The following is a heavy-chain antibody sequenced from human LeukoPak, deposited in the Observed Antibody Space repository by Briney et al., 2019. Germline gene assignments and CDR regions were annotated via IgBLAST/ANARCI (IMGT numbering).Heavy chain of an antibody. CDR1: GFTFSSYW. Sequence: GGSLRLSCAASGFTFSSYWMSWVRQAPGKGLEWVSYISSSGSNIKYADSVKGRFTISRGHAKNSVYLQMNSLRAEDTAVYYCARDIKGQYQDAFDIWGQGTMVTVSS. CDR3: ARDIKGQYQDAFDI. J-gene: IGHJ3*02. CDR2: ISSSGSNI. D-gene: IGHD2-2*01. V-gene: IGHV3-48*04.